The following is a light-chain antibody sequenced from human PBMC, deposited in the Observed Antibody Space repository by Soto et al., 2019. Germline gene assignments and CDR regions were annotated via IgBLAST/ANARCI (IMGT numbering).Light chain of an antibody. V-gene: IGLV2-8*01. Sequence: QSALTQPPSASGSPGQSVTISCTGTSSDVGGYNYVSWYQQHPGKAPKLMIYEVSKRPSGVPDRFSGSKSGNTASLTVSGLQAEDEADYYCQSYDSSLGAVVFGGGTKLTVL. CDR1: SSDVGGYNY. J-gene: IGLJ2*01. CDR2: EVS. CDR3: QSYDSSLGAVV.